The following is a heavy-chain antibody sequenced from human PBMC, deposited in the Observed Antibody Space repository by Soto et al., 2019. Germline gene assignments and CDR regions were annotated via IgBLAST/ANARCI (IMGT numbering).Heavy chain of an antibody. CDR2: ISYDGSNK. Sequence: WVRQAPGTGLEWVAVISYDGSNKYYADSVKGRFTISRDNSKNTLYLQMNSLRAEDTAVYYCAKDGVVGATTGLGDYYYYYGMDVWGQGTTVTVSS. CDR3: AKDGVVGATTGLGDYYYYYGMDV. J-gene: IGHJ6*02. D-gene: IGHD1-26*01. V-gene: IGHV3-30*18.